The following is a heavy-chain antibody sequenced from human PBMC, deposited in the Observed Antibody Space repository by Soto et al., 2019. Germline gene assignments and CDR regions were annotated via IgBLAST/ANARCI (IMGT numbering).Heavy chain of an antibody. CDR3: ARLRGLAARPGIYYYYYMDV. J-gene: IGHJ6*03. D-gene: IGHD6-6*01. CDR1: GGSFSGYY. V-gene: IGHV4-34*01. CDR2: INHSGST. Sequence: SETLSLTCAVYGGSFSGYYWSWIRQPPGKGLEWIGEINHSGSTNYNPSLKSRVTISVDTSKNQFSLKLSSVTAADTAVYYCARLRGLAARPGIYYYYYMDVWGKGTTVTVSS.